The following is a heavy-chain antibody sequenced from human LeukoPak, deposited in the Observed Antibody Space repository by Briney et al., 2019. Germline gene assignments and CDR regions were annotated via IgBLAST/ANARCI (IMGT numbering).Heavy chain of an antibody. CDR2: IYYSGST. V-gene: IGHV4-31*03. CDR3: ARVLYYDSSGYSRVDY. D-gene: IGHD3-22*01. J-gene: IGHJ4*02. CDR1: GGSISSGGYY. Sequence: SETLSLTCTVSGGSISSGGYYRSWIRQHPGKGLEWIGYIYYSGSTYYNPSLKSRVTISVDTSKNQFSLKLSSVTAADTAVYYCARVLYYDSSGYSRVDYWGQGTLVTVSS.